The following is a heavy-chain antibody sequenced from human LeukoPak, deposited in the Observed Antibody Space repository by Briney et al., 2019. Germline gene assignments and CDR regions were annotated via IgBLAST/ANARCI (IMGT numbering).Heavy chain of an antibody. CDR1: GFTFSSYS. CDR2: VSSDGSDK. Sequence: GRSLRLSCAASGFTFSSYSMDWVRQAPGKGLEWVAVVSSDGSDKYYAESVKGRFTISRDNSKNTLYLQMNSLRAEDTAVYYCAKDLNGSFDYWGQGTLVTVSS. CDR3: AKDLNGSFDY. D-gene: IGHD2-8*01. V-gene: IGHV3-30*04. J-gene: IGHJ4*02.